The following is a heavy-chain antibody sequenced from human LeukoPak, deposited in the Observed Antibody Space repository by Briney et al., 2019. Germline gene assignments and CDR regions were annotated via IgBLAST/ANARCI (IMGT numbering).Heavy chain of an antibody. D-gene: IGHD6-19*01. V-gene: IGHV4-39*07. CDR2: GDYSGGT. CDR1: GDSFSSVTDY. CDR3: AGERGEEYSSGWYKRNYFDN. Sequence: SETLSLTCTVSGDSFSSVTDYWAWIRQPPGKGLEWIASGDYSGGTYYNPSLESRVAISADMSKNQFSLKLTPVTGADTAVYYCAGERGEEYSSGWYKRNYFDNWGQGIRVTVSS. J-gene: IGHJ4*02.